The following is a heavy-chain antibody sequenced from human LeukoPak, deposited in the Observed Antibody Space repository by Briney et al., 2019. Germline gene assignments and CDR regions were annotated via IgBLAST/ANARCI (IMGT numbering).Heavy chain of an antibody. D-gene: IGHD3-22*01. Sequence: GGSLRLSCAASGFTFSSYEMNWVRQAPGKGLEWVSYISSSGSTIYYADSVKGRFTISRDNAKNSLYLQMNSLRAEDTAVYYCARDGFVYDSSGYRLFNYWGQGTLVTVSS. CDR1: GFTFSSYE. V-gene: IGHV3-48*03. J-gene: IGHJ4*02. CDR2: ISSSGSTI. CDR3: ARDGFVYDSSGYRLFNY.